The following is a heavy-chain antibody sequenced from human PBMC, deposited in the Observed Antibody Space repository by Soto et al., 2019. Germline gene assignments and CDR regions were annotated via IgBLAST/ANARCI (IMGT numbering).Heavy chain of an antibody. V-gene: IGHV1-8*01. J-gene: IGHJ6*03. CDR2: MNPNSGNT. CDR1: GYTFNSND. Sequence: ASVKVSCKASGYTFNSNDINWVRQATGQGLEWMGWMNPNSGNTGYAQKFQGRVTMTRNTSISTAYMELSSLRSEDTAVYYCARGRWYTALVIYYYYYMDAWGKGTTVTVSS. D-gene: IGHD5-18*01. CDR3: ARGRWYTALVIYYYYYMDA.